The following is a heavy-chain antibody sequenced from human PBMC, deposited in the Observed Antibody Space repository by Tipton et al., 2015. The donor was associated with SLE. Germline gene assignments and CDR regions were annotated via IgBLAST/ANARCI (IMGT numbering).Heavy chain of an antibody. CDR2: IYYSGST. J-gene: IGHJ4*02. CDR3: ARGRGSSSSVHY. V-gene: IGHV4-31*03. CDR1: GGSISSGGYY. D-gene: IGHD6-6*01. Sequence: TLSLTCTVSGGSISSGGYYWSWIRQHPGKGLEWIGYIYYSGSTYYNPSLKSRVTISVDTSKNQFSLKLSSVTAADTAVYYCARGRGSSSSVHYWGQGTLFTVSS.